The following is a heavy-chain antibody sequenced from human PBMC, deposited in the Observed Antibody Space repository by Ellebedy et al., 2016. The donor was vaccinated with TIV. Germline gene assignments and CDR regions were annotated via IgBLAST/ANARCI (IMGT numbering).Heavy chain of an antibody. D-gene: IGHD1-26*01. CDR2: ISYDGSNK. V-gene: IGHV3-30*03. Sequence: GESLKISCAASGFTLSSYGMHWVRQAPGKGLEWVAVISYDGSNKYYADSVKGRFTISRDNSKNTLYLQMNSLRAEDTAVYYCARGVGWELLGLVDYWGQGTLVTVSS. CDR3: ARGVGWELLGLVDY. J-gene: IGHJ4*02. CDR1: GFTLSSYG.